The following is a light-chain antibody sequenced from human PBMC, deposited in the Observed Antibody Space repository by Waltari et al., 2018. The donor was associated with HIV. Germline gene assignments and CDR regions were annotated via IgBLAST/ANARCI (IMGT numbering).Light chain of an antibody. Sequence: YVLTPPPSVSVAPNQTATGACIGENLGVRDVHWYRQRSGQAPEVVIHDDRDRAPGIPGRITGSNSGDMATLTIASVEAGDEAVYYCQVWGATNDWVFGGGTKVTVL. J-gene: IGLJ3*02. V-gene: IGLV3-21*02. CDR1: NLGVRD. CDR2: DDR. CDR3: QVWGATNDWV.